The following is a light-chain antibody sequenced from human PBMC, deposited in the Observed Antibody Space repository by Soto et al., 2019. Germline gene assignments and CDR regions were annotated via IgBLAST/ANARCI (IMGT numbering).Light chain of an antibody. V-gene: IGKV1-5*03. Sequence: DIQMTQSPSTLSASEGDGVTITCRASQTITTALAWYQQEPGKAPKLLIYKASSLESGVPSRFSGSGSGTEFTLTISSLQPDDSATYYCQQYDSYSVRTFGQGTKVEI. CDR2: KAS. J-gene: IGKJ1*01. CDR3: QQYDSYSVRT. CDR1: QTITTA.